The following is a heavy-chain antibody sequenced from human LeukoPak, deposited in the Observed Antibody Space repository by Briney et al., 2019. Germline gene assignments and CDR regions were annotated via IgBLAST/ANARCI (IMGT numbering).Heavy chain of an antibody. CDR3: AKDARRTSSGYDY. CDR2: ISWNSGSI. J-gene: IGHJ4*02. V-gene: IGHV3-9*01. CDR1: GLTFDDYA. D-gene: IGHD5-12*01. Sequence: GGSLRLSCAASGLTFDDYAMHWVRQAPGKGLEWVSGISWNSGSIGYADSVKGRFTISRDNAKNSLYLQMNSLRAEDTALYYCAKDARRTSSGYDYWGQGTLVTVSS.